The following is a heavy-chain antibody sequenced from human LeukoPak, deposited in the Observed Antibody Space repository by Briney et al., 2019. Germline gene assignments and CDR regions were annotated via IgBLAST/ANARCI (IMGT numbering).Heavy chain of an antibody. V-gene: IGHV1-2*02. CDR2: ISPNSGGT. CDR1: GYNFTGYY. D-gene: IGHD4-23*01. CDR3: ARNYGGTSKYFDN. J-gene: IGHJ4*02. Sequence: ASVKVPCKASGYNFTGYYIHWVRQAPGQGLEWMGWISPNSGGTNYAQNFQGRVTMTRDTSISTAYMELSGLRIDDTAVYYCARNYGGTSKYFDNWGQGTLVTVSS.